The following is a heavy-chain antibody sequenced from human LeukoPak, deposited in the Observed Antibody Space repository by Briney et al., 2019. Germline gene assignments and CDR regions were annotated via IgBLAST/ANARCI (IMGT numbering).Heavy chain of an antibody. V-gene: IGHV4-59*01. CDR3: ARDTTVASGMQY. J-gene: IGHJ4*02. CDR2: IYIKST. CDR1: GGSISTFS. D-gene: IGHD6-19*01. Sequence: SETLSLTCTVSGGSISTFSWSWIRQFPGKGLEWIGSIYIKSTNYNPSLKSRVAISVDTSKNQFSLRLDSATTADTAVYYCARDTTVASGMQYWGQGTLVTVSS.